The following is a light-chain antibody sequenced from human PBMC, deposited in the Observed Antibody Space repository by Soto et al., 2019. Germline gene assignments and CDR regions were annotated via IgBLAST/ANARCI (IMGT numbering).Light chain of an antibody. J-gene: IGLJ2*01. Sequence: QSVLTQPPSASGTPGQRVTISCSGSNSNIGSNIVNWYQQLPGTAPKLLIHSNNQRPSGVPDRFSGSKSDTSASLVISGLQTEDEADYYCVAWDDSLNGLVFGGGTKLTVL. V-gene: IGLV1-44*01. CDR2: SNN. CDR3: VAWDDSLNGLV. CDR1: NSNIGSNI.